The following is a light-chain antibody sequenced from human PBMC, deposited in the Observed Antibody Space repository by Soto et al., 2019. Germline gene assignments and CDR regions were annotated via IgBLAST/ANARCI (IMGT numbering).Light chain of an antibody. V-gene: IGLV1-44*01. CDR2: TND. J-gene: IGLJ2*01. CDR1: SSNIESNT. CDR3: AAWDDSLNGRV. Sequence: QSVLTQPPSASGTPGQRVTISCSGSSSNIESNTVNWYQQLPGTAPKLLIYTNDQRPSGVPDRFSGSKSGTSASLAISGLQSEDGADYYCAAWDDSLNGRVFGGGTKLTVL.